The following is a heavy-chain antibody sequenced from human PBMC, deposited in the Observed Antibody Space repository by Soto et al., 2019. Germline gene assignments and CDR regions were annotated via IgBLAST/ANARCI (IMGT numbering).Heavy chain of an antibody. Sequence: GASVKVSCKASGYTFTSYDINWVRQATGQGLEWMGWMNPNSGNTGYAQKFQGRVTMTRNTSISTAYMELSSLRSKDTAVYYCARLACSSTSCYAGELWFDPWGQGTLVTVSS. CDR3: ARLACSSTSCYAGELWFDP. CDR1: GYTFTSYD. J-gene: IGHJ5*02. D-gene: IGHD2-2*01. V-gene: IGHV1-8*01. CDR2: MNPNSGNT.